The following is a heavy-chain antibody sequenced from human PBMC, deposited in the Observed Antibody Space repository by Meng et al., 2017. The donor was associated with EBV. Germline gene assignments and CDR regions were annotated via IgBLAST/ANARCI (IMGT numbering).Heavy chain of an antibody. CDR1: GFSRTIRGVG. V-gene: IGHV2-5*02. J-gene: IGHJ4*02. CDR2: IYWDDDK. CDR3: AHIIAARPFDY. Sequence: PLKPPRPPRLNPPPPLTLTGPRPGFSRTIRGVGVGWIRQPPGKALEWLALIYWDDDKRYSPSLKSRLTITKDTSKNQVVLTMTNMDPVDAATYYCAHIIAARPFDYWGQGTLVTVSS. D-gene: IGHD6-6*01.